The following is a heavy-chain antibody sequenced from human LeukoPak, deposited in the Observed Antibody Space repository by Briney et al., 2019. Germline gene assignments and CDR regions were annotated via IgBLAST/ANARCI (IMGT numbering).Heavy chain of an antibody. J-gene: IGHJ4*02. CDR1: GFTFSSYG. Sequence: GGSLRLSCAASGFTFSSYGMHWVRQAPGKGLEWVAFIRYDGSNKYYADSVKGRFTISRDNSKNTLYLQMNSLRAEDTAVYYCAKDSHDCSSTSCYRGVNYFDYWGQGTLVTVSS. CDR3: AKDSHDCSSTSCYRGVNYFDY. CDR2: IRYDGSNK. V-gene: IGHV3-30*02. D-gene: IGHD2-2*02.